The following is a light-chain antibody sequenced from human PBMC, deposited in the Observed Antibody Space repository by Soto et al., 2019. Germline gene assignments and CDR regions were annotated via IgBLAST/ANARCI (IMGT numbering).Light chain of an antibody. CDR3: QQYGSSRGT. CDR2: GVS. V-gene: IGKV3-20*01. J-gene: IGKJ1*01. Sequence: EIVLTQSPGTLSFSPGERATLSCRASQSVSSSYLAWYQQKPGQAPRLLIYGVSSRATGIQDRFSGSGSGTDFTLTISRLEPEDFAVYYCQQYGSSRGTFGQGTKGDIK. CDR1: QSVSSSY.